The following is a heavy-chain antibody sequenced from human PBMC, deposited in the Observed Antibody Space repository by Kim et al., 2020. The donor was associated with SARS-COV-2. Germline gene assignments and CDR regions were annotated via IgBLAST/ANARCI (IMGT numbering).Heavy chain of an antibody. J-gene: IGHJ4*02. CDR3: ARYAVAGSARDFDY. V-gene: IGHV5-51*01. Sequence: PSFQGQVTTSADQSISTAYLQWSSLKASDTAMYYCARYAVAGSARDFDYWGQGTLVTVSS. D-gene: IGHD6-19*01.